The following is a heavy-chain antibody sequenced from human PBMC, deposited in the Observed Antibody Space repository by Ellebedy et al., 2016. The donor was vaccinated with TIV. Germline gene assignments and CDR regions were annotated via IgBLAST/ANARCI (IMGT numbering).Heavy chain of an antibody. J-gene: IGHJ3*02. V-gene: IGHV4-59*01. CDR1: AGSISSYY. CDR3: ASGSYSNSPRSTFDI. CDR2: IYSSGST. Sequence: SETLSLTCTVSAGSISSYYWTWIRQPPGKGLEWIGYIYSSGSTNNNPSLKSRVTISVDTSKNQFSLKLSSVTAADTAVYYCASGSYSNSPRSTFDIWGQGTLVTVSS. D-gene: IGHD6-6*01.